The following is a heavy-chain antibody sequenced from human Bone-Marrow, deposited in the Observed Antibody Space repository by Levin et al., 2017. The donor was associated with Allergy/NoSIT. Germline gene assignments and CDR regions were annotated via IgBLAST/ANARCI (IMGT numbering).Heavy chain of an antibody. Sequence: KPSETLSLTCAVYGGSFSGYYWSWIRQPPGKGLEWIGEINHSGSTNYNPSLKSRVTISVDTSKNQFSLKLSSVTAADTAVYYCASRAGVRVSTGWFDPWGQGTLVTVSS. V-gene: IGHV4-34*01. D-gene: IGHD3-10*01. CDR1: GGSFSGYY. CDR3: ASRAGVRVSTGWFDP. CDR2: INHSGST. J-gene: IGHJ5*02.